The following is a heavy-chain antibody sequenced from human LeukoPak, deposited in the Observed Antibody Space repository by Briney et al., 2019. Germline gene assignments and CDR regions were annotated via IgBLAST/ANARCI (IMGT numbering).Heavy chain of an antibody. V-gene: IGHV1-18*01. D-gene: IGHD5-24*01. CDR1: GFTFSNFY. CDR2: ISAYNGNT. J-gene: IGHJ4*02. Sequence: PGGSLRLSCAASGFTFSNFYMSWVRQAPGQGLEWMGWISAYNGNTNYAQKLQGRVTMTTDTSTSTAYMELRSLRSDDTAVYYCARRGRGYNPSDYWGQGTLVTVSS. CDR3: ARRGRGYNPSDY.